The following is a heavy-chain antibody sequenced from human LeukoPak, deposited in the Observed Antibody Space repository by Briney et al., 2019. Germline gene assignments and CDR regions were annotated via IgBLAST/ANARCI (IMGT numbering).Heavy chain of an antibody. J-gene: IGHJ3*02. Sequence: GGSLRLSCAASGFTFSSYSINWVRQAPGKGLEWVSSISSSSSYIYYADSVKGRFTISRDNAKNSLYLQMNSLRAEDTAVYYCARKGLRIDAFDIWGQGTMVTVSS. D-gene: IGHD2/OR15-2a*01. CDR1: GFTFSSYS. CDR3: ARKGLRIDAFDI. CDR2: ISSSSSYI. V-gene: IGHV3-21*01.